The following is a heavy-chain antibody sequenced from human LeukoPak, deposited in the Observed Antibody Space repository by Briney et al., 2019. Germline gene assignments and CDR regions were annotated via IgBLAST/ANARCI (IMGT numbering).Heavy chain of an antibody. CDR1: GDSFSYFY. J-gene: IGHJ4*02. V-gene: IGHV4-59*01. CDR3: ARGVVAAAGRTFDF. Sequence: SETLSLTCTVSGDSFSYFYWSWIRQPPGKGLEWIGYIYNSGSTNYNPSLKSRVTISLDTSKNQFSLKLSSATAADTAVYYCARGVVAAAGRTFDFWGQGTLVTVSS. D-gene: IGHD6-13*01. CDR2: IYNSGST.